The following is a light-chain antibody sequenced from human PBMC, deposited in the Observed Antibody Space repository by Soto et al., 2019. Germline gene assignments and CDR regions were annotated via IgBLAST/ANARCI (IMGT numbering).Light chain of an antibody. CDR2: DVT. Sequence: QSVLTQPRSVSGSPGQSVTISCTGSSSDVGGYNYVSWYQQQPGIAPKLLIYDVTIRTSGVSARFSGSKSGNTASLTISGLQAEDDADYFCCSYEGTYTSFVFGTGTKVTVL. J-gene: IGLJ1*01. CDR3: CSYEGTYTSFV. CDR1: SSDVGGYNY. V-gene: IGLV2-11*01.